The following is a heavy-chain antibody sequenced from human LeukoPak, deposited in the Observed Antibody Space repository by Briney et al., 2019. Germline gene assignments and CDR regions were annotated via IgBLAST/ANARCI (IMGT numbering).Heavy chain of an antibody. V-gene: IGHV4-34*01. CDR3: ARVNWYYFDY. CDR1: GGSFSGYY. CDR2: INHSGST. D-gene: IGHD1-1*01. Sequence: SETLSLTCAVYGGSFSGYYWSWIRQPPGKGLEWIGEINHSGSTNYNPSLKSRVTISADTSKNQFSLKLSSVTAADTAVYYCARVNWYYFDYWGQGTLVTVSS. J-gene: IGHJ4*02.